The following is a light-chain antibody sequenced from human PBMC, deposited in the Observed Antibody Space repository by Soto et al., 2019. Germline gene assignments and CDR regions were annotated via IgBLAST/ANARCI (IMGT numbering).Light chain of an antibody. CDR2: SNN. CDR1: ISNIGSNT. CDR3: AAWDDSLNGVV. J-gene: IGLJ2*01. V-gene: IGLV1-44*01. Sequence: QSVLTQPPSASGTPGQRVTISCSGSISNIGSNTVNWYQQLPGTAPKLLIYSNNQRPSGVPDRFSGSKSGTSDSLAISGLQSEDEADYYCAAWDDSLNGVVFGGGTKLTVL.